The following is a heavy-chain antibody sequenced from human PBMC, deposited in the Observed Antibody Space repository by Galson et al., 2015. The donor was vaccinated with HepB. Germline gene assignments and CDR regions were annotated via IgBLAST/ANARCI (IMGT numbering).Heavy chain of an antibody. V-gene: IGHV4-61*01. D-gene: IGHD3-3*01. J-gene: IGHJ3*02. Sequence: ETLSLTCTVSGGSVSSGSYYWSWLRQPPGKGLEWIGYIYYSGSTNYNPSLKSRVTISVDTSKNQFSLKLSSVNAADTAVYYCARGALGWSHAFDIWGQGTMVTVSS. CDR1: GGSVSSGSYY. CDR3: ARGALGWSHAFDI. CDR2: IYYSGST.